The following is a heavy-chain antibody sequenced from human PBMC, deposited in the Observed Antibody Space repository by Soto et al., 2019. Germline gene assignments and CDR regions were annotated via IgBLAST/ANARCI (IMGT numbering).Heavy chain of an antibody. CDR3: ARESGGTTATLDYYYFYMDV. CDR2: MNPDSGRT. Sequence: QVQLVQSGAEVKKPGASVKVSCKASGYAFSQFSIHWMRQAPGQGLEWMGWMNPDSGRTKFAQNFQGWVTMTRDTSIKTVYMELSGLRSDATAVYYCARESGGTTATLDYYYFYMDVWGKGTTVTVSS. V-gene: IGHV1-2*04. D-gene: IGHD4-17*01. J-gene: IGHJ6*03. CDR1: GYAFSQFS.